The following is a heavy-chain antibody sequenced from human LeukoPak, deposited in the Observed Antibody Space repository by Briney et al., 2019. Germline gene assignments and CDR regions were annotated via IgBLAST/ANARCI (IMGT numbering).Heavy chain of an antibody. J-gene: IGHJ6*03. V-gene: IGHV7-4-1*02. CDR2: INTNTGNP. D-gene: IGHD3-22*01. CDR3: ARDGYYYDSSGIHRAYYYYYMDV. CDR1: GYTFTSYA. Sequence: GASVKVSCKASGYTFTSYAMNWVRQAPGQGLEWMGWINTNTGNPTYAQGFTGRFVFSLDTSVSTAYLQISSLKAEDTAVYYCARDGYYYDSSGIHRAYYYYYMDVWGKGTTVTVSS.